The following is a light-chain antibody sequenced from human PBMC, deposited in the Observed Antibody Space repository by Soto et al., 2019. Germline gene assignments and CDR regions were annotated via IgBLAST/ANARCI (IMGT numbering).Light chain of an antibody. CDR1: QSVNNY. J-gene: IGKJ2*01. Sequence: EVVLTQSPATLSLSPGERVTLSCRASQSVNNYLAWYQQKPGQAPRLLIYDASNRATDIPARFSGSGSRTEFTLTISTLEPEDFAVYYCQQRSTWPGTFGQGTKLEIK. CDR2: DAS. V-gene: IGKV3-11*01. CDR3: QQRSTWPGT.